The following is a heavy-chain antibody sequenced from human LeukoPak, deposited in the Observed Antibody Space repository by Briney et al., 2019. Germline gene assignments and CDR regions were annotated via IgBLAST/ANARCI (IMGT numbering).Heavy chain of an antibody. D-gene: IGHD5-12*01. CDR1: GYTFTSYY. J-gene: IGHJ4*02. CDR3: ARDRIAIRWLRFGGGFDY. CDR2: INPNSGGT. V-gene: IGHV1-2*02. Sequence: ASVKVSCKASGYTFTSYYMHWVRQAPGQGLEWMGWINPNSGGTNYAQKFQGRVTMTRDTSISTAYMELSRLRSDDTAVYYCARDRIAIRWLRFGGGFDYWGQGTLVTV.